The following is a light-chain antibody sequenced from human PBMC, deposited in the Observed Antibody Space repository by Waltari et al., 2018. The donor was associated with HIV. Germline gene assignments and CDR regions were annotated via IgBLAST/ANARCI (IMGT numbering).Light chain of an antibody. CDR1: NIGGQN. CDR2: RDN. Sequence: SYEVTQALSVSVALGQTARITCGGNNIGGQNVHWYQQKPGQAPVLLIFRDNNRPSGIPERFSGSNSGNTATLTISRAQGGDEADYYCQLWHGSIMLFGGGTKLTVL. CDR3: QLWHGSIML. V-gene: IGLV3-9*01. J-gene: IGLJ2*01.